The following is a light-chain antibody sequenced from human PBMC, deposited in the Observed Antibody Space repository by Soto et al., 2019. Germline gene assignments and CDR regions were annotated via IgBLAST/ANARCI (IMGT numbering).Light chain of an antibody. CDR3: CSFAGSYYV. J-gene: IGLJ1*01. Sequence: QSALTPPCSVSGSPGQSVAISCTGTSRDIEAYDYVSWYQQHPGKAPKLIISEVNKRPSGVSYRFSGSKSGNTASLTISGLQGEDEADYYCCSFAGSYYVFGTGTKVTVL. CDR2: EVN. CDR1: SRDIEAYDY. V-gene: IGLV2-11*01.